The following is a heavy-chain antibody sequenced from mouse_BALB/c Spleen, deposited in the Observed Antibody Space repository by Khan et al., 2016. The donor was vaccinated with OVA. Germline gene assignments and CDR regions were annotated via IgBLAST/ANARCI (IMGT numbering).Heavy chain of an antibody. J-gene: IGHJ4*01. Sequence: QIQLVQSGPELKKPGETVKISCKASGYTFTNYGMNWVKQSPGKALKWMGWINTYTGEPTYADDFKGRFAFSLETSASTAYLQINNLKNEDTATYFCARPPYFSVTLDHWGQGTAVTVSS. CDR1: GYTFTNYG. CDR3: ARPPYFSVTLDH. CDR2: INTYTGEP. V-gene: IGHV9-3-1*01. D-gene: IGHD2-10*01.